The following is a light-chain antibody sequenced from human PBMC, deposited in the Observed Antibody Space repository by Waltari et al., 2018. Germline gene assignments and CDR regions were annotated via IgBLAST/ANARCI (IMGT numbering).Light chain of an antibody. Sequence: QLVVTQSPSASASLGASVKLTCTLSSGHSHYAIAWPPQPPGKGPRCLMQINSAGSHRKGNGVPDRFSASSSGAERYLTIARLQSADEGDYHWQTWGTGIQVFGGGTKLTVL. CDR2: INSAGSH. J-gene: IGLJ3*02. CDR3: QTWGTGIQV. V-gene: IGLV4-69*01. CDR1: SGHSHYA.